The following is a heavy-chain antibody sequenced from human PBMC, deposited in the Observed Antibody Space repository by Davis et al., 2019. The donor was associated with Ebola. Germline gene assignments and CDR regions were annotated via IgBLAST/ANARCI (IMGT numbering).Heavy chain of an antibody. V-gene: IGHV3-72*01. CDR3: ARGPLRGDAYDL. Sequence: PGGSLRLSCVASGFPFSGYYMDWVRQAPGKGLEWVGRIRDKSKSYTTEYAAFAEGRFTVSRDDSQNSLYLQMGSLRSEDTAVYYCARGPLRGDAYDLWGQGTMVTVSS. J-gene: IGHJ3*01. CDR1: GFPFSGYY. D-gene: IGHD4-17*01. CDR2: IRDKSKSYTT.